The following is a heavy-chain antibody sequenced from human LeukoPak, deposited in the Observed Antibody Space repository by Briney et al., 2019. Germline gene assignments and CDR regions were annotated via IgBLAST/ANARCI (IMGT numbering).Heavy chain of an antibody. CDR3: AKDLTYSGSYFYIFDI. D-gene: IGHD1-26*01. CDR1: GFTFSSYG. J-gene: IGHJ3*02. Sequence: PGGSLRLSCAASGFTFSSYGMHWVRQAPGKGLEWVAFIRYDGSNKYYADSVKGRFTISRDNSKNTLYLQMNSLRAEDTAVYYCAKDLTYSGSYFYIFDIWGQGTMVTVSS. CDR2: IRYDGSNK. V-gene: IGHV3-30*02.